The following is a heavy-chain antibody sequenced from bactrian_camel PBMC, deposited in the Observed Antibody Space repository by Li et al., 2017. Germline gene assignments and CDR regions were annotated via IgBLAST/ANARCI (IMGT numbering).Heavy chain of an antibody. CDR1: GFTFNNYA. V-gene: IGHV3S42*01. D-gene: IGHD1*01. CDR3: AADGGLSDCSSSFQDYEYNF. J-gene: IGHJ4*01. CDR2: IDTYSGSP. Sequence: VQLVESGGGLVQPGGSLRLSCAASGFTFNNYAMTWVRQAPGKGLEWVSRIDTYSGSPTRYADSVKGRFTISQDSTKNTLFLQMNTLKPEDTGMYYCAADGGLSDCSSSFQDYEYNFWGRGTQVTVSS.